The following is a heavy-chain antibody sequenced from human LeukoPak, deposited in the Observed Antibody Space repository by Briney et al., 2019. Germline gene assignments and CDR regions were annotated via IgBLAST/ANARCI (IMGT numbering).Heavy chain of an antibody. CDR3: ILDIVVVPAAKNFDY. CDR1: GFTFSNAW. D-gene: IGHD2-2*03. Sequence: GGSLRHSCAASGFTFSNAWMSWVRQAPGKGLEWVGRIRSKTDGGTTDYAAPVKGRFTISRDDSKNTLYLQMNSPKTEDTAVYYCILDIVVVPAAKNFDYWGQGTLVTVSS. CDR2: IRSKTDGGTT. J-gene: IGHJ4*02. V-gene: IGHV3-15*01.